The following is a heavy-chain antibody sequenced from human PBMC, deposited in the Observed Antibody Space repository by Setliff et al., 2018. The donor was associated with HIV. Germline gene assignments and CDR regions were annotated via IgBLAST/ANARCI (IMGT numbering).Heavy chain of an antibody. CDR1: GFTFSSYG. CDR3: ARVVGVAPYYYMDV. Sequence: GGSLSLSCAASGFTFSSYGMHWVRQAPGKGLEWVAIIWYDGSSKYYADSVKGRFTISRDTSKDTLYLQMNSLRAEDTAVYYCARVVGVAPYYYMDVWGKGTTVTVSS. J-gene: IGHJ6*03. D-gene: IGHD2-15*01. CDR2: IWYDGSSK. V-gene: IGHV3-33*01.